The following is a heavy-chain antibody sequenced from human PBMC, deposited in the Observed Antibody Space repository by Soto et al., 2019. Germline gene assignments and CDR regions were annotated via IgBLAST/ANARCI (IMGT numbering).Heavy chain of an antibody. Sequence: PSETLSLTCAVYGGSFSGYYWSWIRQPPGKGLEWIGEINYSGSTNYNPSLKSRVTISVDTSKNQFSLKLSSVTAADTAVYYCARDTKREINWFDPWGQGTLVTVSS. CDR2: INYSGST. CDR3: ARDTKREINWFDP. V-gene: IGHV4-34*01. J-gene: IGHJ5*02. D-gene: IGHD2-2*01. CDR1: GGSFSGYY.